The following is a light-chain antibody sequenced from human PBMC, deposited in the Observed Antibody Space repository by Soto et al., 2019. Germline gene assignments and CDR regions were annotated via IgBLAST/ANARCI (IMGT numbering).Light chain of an antibody. Sequence: EIVMTQSPATLSVSPGERATLSCRASQSVSSNLAWYQQKPGQAPRLLIYGTSTRATGSPARFSGSGTGTEFTLTISSLQSEDFAVYYCQHFNTWPPKYTFGQGTRLEIK. CDR1: QSVSSN. V-gene: IGKV3-15*01. CDR3: QHFNTWPPKYT. J-gene: IGKJ2*01. CDR2: GTS.